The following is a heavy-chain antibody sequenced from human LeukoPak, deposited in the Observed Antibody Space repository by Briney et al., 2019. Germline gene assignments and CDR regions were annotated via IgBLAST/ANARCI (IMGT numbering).Heavy chain of an antibody. V-gene: IGHV1-18*01. CDR3: ARQDVLRFLEWLSPQHYYYYGMDV. J-gene: IGHJ6*02. Sequence: ASVKVSCKASGYTFTSYSMNWVRQAPGQGLEWMGWISAYNGNTNYAQKLQGRVTMTTDTSTSTAYMELRSLRSDDTAVYYCARQDVLRFLEWLSPQHYYYYGMDVWGQGTTVTVSS. CDR1: GYTFTSYS. CDR2: ISAYNGNT. D-gene: IGHD3-3*01.